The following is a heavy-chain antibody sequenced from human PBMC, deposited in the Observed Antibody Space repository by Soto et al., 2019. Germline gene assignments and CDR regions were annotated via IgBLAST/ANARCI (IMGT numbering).Heavy chain of an antibody. CDR1: GGSISNHY. CDR3: TRANWYSEY. Sequence: QVQLQESGPGLVKPSETLSLTCSVSGGSISNHYWSWFRQPPGKGLEWIGYIYYNGNTNYNPSLKSQVTMSVDTSRNQISLKLTTVTAADTAVYYCTRANWYSEYWGQGTLVTVSS. D-gene: IGHD7-27*01. V-gene: IGHV4-59*11. CDR2: IYYNGNT. J-gene: IGHJ4*02.